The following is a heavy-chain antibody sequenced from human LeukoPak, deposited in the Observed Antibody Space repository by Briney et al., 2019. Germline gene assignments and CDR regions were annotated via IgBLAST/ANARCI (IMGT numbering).Heavy chain of an antibody. Sequence: GGSLRLSCAASGFTFSSYAMSWVRQAPGKGLEWVSAISGSTSSTYYADSVKGRFTISRDNSKDTLYLQMNSLRAEDTAVYYCAKDDRLSSGYGSSDYWGQGTLVTVSS. CDR1: GFTFSSYA. CDR2: ISGSTSST. J-gene: IGHJ4*02. CDR3: AKDDRLSSGYGSSDY. V-gene: IGHV3-23*01. D-gene: IGHD3-10*01.